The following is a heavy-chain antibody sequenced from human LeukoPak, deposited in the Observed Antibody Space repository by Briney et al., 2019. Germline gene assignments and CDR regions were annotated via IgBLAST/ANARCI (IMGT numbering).Heavy chain of an antibody. V-gene: IGHV3-74*01. J-gene: IGHJ4*02. CDR2: INPDDGST. D-gene: IGHD3-22*01. CDR3: ARDGDDTSGYFSPFDY. CDR1: GFTFRKYW. Sequence: GGSLRLSCAASGFTFRKYWLHWVRQAPGKGLVWVSRINPDDGSTSYADSVKGRFTISRDNSKNTLYLQMNSLRVEDTAVYYCARDGDDTSGYFSPFDYWGQGTLVTVSS.